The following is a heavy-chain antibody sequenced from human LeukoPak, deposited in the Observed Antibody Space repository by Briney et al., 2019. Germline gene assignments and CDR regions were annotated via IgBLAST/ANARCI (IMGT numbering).Heavy chain of an antibody. V-gene: IGHV3-23*01. CDR3: VKAFTVTRVYNCLDP. D-gene: IGHD4-17*01. Sequence: GGSLRLSCAASGFTFSSYAMSWVRQAPGKGLEWVSGISASGGSTYYADSVKGRFTISRDNSKNTLYLQMNSLRAEDTAVYYCVKAFTVTRVYNCLDPWGQGTLVTVSS. CDR1: GFTFSSYA. CDR2: ISASGGST. J-gene: IGHJ5*02.